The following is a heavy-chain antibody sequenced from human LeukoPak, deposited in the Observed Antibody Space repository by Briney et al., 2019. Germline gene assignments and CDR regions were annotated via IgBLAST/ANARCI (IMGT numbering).Heavy chain of an antibody. CDR3: AREERMGATYYLDA. CDR1: GFAFRTYA. J-gene: IGHJ4*02. V-gene: IGHV3-30*04. CDR2: TTYDGKVQ. Sequence: PGGSLRLSCAASGFAFRTYAMHWVRQAPGKGLEWLAVTTYDGKVQHYTDSVKGQFTVSRDNSKKTVYLQMISLRPEDTAFYYCAREERMGATYYLDAWGRGTLVTVSS. D-gene: IGHD1-26*01.